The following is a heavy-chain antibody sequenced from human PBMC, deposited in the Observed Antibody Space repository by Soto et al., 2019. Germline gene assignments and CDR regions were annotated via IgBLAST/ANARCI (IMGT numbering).Heavy chain of an antibody. Sequence: QVQLQESGPGLVKPSGTLSLTCAVSGGSISSSNWWSWVRQPPGKGLQWIGEIYHSGSTNYIPSLKGRATIEVDKSRNQFSLKLSSVTAADTAVYYCARRWGEGRVDYWGQGTLVTVSS. D-gene: IGHD3-10*01. J-gene: IGHJ4*02. CDR2: IYHSGST. CDR1: GGSISSSNW. CDR3: ARRWGEGRVDY. V-gene: IGHV4-4*02.